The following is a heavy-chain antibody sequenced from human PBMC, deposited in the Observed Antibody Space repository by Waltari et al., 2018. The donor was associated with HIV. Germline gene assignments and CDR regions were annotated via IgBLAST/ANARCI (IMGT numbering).Heavy chain of an antibody. Sequence: VQLEESGGGVVQPGRSRRLSCAASGFRVRDYGMHWVRQAPGKGLQWVAVIWYDGSKKEYSDSVKGRFTISKDNSKNTPFLQMNSLRVDDTAVYFCARVPFASSWSADSFDVWGPGTRITVSS. CDR2: IWYDGSKK. CDR3: ARVPFASSWSADSFDV. V-gene: IGHV3-33*01. D-gene: IGHD6-13*01. CDR1: GFRVRDYG. J-gene: IGHJ3*01.